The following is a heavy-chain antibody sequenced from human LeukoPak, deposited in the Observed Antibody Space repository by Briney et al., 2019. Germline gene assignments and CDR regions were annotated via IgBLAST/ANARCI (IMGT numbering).Heavy chain of an antibody. J-gene: IGHJ4*02. Sequence: GASVKASCKASGYTFTGYYMHWVRQAPGQGLEWMGWINPNSGGTNYAQKFQGRVTMTRDTSISTAYMELSRLRSDDTAVYYCARDLFGYDFWSGYSGYFDYWGQGTLVTVSS. D-gene: IGHD3-3*01. CDR2: INPNSGGT. CDR1: GYTFTGYY. CDR3: ARDLFGYDFWSGYSGYFDY. V-gene: IGHV1-2*02.